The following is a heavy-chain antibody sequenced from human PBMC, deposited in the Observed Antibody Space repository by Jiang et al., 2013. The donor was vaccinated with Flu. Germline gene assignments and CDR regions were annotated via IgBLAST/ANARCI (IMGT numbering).Heavy chain of an antibody. CDR2: LILVTLIP. CDR3: ARHSGRRAFDY. J-gene: IGHJ4*02. D-gene: IGHD1-26*01. Sequence: MPGKGLEWMGQLILVTLIPTTARPSQGHVTISADKSFSTAYLQWSSLKASDTAMYFCARHSGRRAFDYWGQGTLVTVSS. V-gene: IGHV5-10-1*01.